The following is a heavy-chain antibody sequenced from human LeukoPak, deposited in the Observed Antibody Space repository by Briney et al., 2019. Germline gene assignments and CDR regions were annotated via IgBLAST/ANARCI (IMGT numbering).Heavy chain of an antibody. CDR1: GYTLTELS. J-gene: IGHJ5*02. Sequence: GASVKVSCKVSGYTLTELSMHWVRQAPGKGLEWMGGFDPEDGETIYAQKFQGRVTMTEDTSTDTAYMELSSLRSEDTAVYYCATDASGGSPTPTNWFDPWGQGTLVTVSS. V-gene: IGHV1-24*01. CDR2: FDPEDGET. CDR3: ATDASGGSPTPTNWFDP. D-gene: IGHD2-15*01.